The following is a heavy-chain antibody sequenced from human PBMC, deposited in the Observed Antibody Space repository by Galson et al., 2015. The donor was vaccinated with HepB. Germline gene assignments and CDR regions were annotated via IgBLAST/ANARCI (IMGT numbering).Heavy chain of an antibody. Sequence: TLSLTCAVYGVTFSDYYWSWIRQPPGKGLEWIGEINHGGSTSYNPSLKSRVTISGDTSKNQFSLKLNSVTAADTAVYYCARGEDWNAFYYWGQAALVTVSS. CDR2: INHGGST. CDR3: ARGEDWNAFYY. D-gene: IGHD1-1*01. CDR1: GVTFSDYY. V-gene: IGHV4-34*01. J-gene: IGHJ4*02.